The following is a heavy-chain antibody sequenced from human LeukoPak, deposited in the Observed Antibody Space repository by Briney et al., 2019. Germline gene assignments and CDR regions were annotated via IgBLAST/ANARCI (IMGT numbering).Heavy chain of an antibody. CDR2: ISSSGSTI. V-gene: IGHV3-11*04. CDR1: GFTFSDYY. J-gene: IGHJ3*02. CDR3: AREFVTLFGVLIGRAFDI. D-gene: IGHD3-3*01. Sequence: GGSLRLSCAASGFTFSDYYMSWIRQAPGKGLEWVSYISSSGSTIYYADSVKGRFTISRDNAKNSVYLQMNSLRAEDTAVYYCAREFVTLFGVLIGRAFDIWGQGTMLIVSS.